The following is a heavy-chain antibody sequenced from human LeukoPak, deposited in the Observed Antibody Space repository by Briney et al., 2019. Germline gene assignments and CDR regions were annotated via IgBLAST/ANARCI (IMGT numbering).Heavy chain of an antibody. J-gene: IGHJ4*02. CDR2: ISWNSGSI. V-gene: IGHV3-9*03. D-gene: IGHD6-19*01. Sequence: HSGGSLRLSCAASGFTFSFYWMSWVRQAPGKGLEWVSGISWNSGSIGYADSVKGRFTISRDNAKNSLYLQMNSLRAEDMALYYCAKDYSSGWYGQGLGYWGQGTLVTVSS. CDR3: AKDYSSGWYGQGLGY. CDR1: GFTFSFYW.